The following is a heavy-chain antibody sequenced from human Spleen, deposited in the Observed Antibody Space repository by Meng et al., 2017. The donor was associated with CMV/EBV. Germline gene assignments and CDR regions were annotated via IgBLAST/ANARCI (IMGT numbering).Heavy chain of an antibody. Sequence: GESLKISCAASGFTFSGYEMNWVRLAPGKGLEWVAVISFDGSFKYYADSVKGRFTISRDNSKNTLYLQMNSLRAEDTAMYYCAKYTMDVWGQGTTVTVSS. CDR1: GFTFSGYE. CDR2: ISFDGSFK. CDR3: AKYTMDV. V-gene: IGHV3-30-3*02. J-gene: IGHJ6*02.